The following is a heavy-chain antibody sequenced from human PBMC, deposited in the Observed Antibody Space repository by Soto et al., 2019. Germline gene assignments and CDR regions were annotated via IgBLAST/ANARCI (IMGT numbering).Heavy chain of an antibody. D-gene: IGHD5-12*01. CDR3: AKDSWRR. V-gene: IGHV3-30*18. CDR1: GFTFSSYG. CDR2: ISYDGSNK. Sequence: QVQLVEYGGGVVQPGRSLRLSCAASGFTFSSYGMHWVRQAPGKGLEWVAVISYDGSNKYYADSVKGRFTISRDNSKKTLYLQMNSLRAEDTAVYYCAKDSWRRWGQDSLVTVSS. J-gene: IGHJ1*01.